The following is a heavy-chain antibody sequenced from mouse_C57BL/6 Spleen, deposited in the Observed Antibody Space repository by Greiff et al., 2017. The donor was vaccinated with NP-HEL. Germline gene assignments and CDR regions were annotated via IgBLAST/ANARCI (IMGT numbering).Heavy chain of an antibody. D-gene: IGHD1-1*01. CDR1: GYTFTSYW. V-gene: IGHV1-52*01. Sequence: VQLQQSGAELVRPGSSVKLSCKASGYTFTSYWMHWVKQRPIQGLEWIGNIDPSDSETHYNQQFKDKATLTVDKSSSTAYMQLSSLTSDVSAVYYCARWDYYGSSFGVLDYWGQGTTLTVSS. J-gene: IGHJ2*01. CDR3: ARWDYYGSSFGVLDY. CDR2: IDPSDSET.